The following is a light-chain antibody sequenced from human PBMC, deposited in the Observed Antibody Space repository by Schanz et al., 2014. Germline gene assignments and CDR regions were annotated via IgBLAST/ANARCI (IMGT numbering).Light chain of an antibody. J-gene: IGLJ2*01. Sequence: QSALTQPASVSGSPGQSITISCTGTSSDVGGYDYVSWYQQHPGKAPKFMIYDVSKRPSGVPDRFSGSKSGNTASLTVSGLQAEDEADYYCSSYAGSNTLVFGGGTKLTVL. CDR2: DVS. CDR1: SSDVGGYDY. CDR3: SSYAGSNTLV. V-gene: IGLV2-8*01.